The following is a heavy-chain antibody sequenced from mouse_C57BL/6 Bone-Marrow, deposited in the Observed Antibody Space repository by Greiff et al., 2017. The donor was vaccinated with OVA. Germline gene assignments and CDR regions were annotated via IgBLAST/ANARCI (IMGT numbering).Heavy chain of an antibody. CDR2: INSDGGST. V-gene: IGHV5-2*01. CDR3: AIYYGIHWYFDV. CDR1: EYAFPSHD. D-gene: IGHD2-1*01. J-gene: IGHJ1*03. Sequence: EVKLVESGGGLVQPGESLKLSCESYEYAFPSHDMSWVRKTPEKRLELVAAINSDGGSTYYTDTMERRFIITRDNPKKTLYLQMSSLRSEDTAVYYCAIYYGIHWYFDVWGTGTTVTVSS.